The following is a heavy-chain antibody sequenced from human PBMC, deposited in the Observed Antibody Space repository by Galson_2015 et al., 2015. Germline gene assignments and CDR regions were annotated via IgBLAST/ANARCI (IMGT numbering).Heavy chain of an antibody. CDR1: GFTFSSYS. Sequence: SLRLSCAASGFTFSSYSMHWVRQAPGKGLEWVSGLSRNGGRRGYAGSVKGRFTISRDNAKNSLYLQMNSLRAEDTALYYCAKDYFDSSGSYDSYYYGMDVWGLGTTVTVSS. CDR3: AKDYFDSSGSYDSYYYGMDV. J-gene: IGHJ6*02. CDR2: LSRNGGRR. V-gene: IGHV3-9*01. D-gene: IGHD3-22*01.